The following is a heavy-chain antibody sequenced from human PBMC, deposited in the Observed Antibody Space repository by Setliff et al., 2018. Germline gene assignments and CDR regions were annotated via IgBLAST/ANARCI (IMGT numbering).Heavy chain of an antibody. V-gene: IGHV3-11*01. CDR1: GFTFSDYY. J-gene: IGHJ4*02. D-gene: IGHD1-26*01. CDR2: ISSSGSAV. CDR3: AKDRVPDGIWEFDS. Sequence: GGSLRLSCAASGFTFSDYYMSWIRQAPGKGPEWVSYISSSGSAVYYAGSVKGRFTISRGNAKNSLYLQMNSLRAEDTAMYYCAKDRVPDGIWEFDSWGQGLLVTVSS.